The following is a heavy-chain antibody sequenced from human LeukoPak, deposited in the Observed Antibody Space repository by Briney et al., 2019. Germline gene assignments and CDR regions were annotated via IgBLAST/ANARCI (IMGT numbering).Heavy chain of an antibody. CDR3: ARAKPKNMVRGLIMRRESRYYFDY. D-gene: IGHD3-10*01. CDR1: GFTFSSYE. J-gene: IGHJ4*02. CDR2: ISSSGSTI. Sequence: GGSLRLSCAASGFTFSSYEMNWVRQAPGKGLEWVSYISSSGSTIYYADSVKGRFTISRDNAKNSLYLQMNSLRAEDTAVCYCARAKPKNMVRGLIMRRESRYYFDYWGQGTLVTVSS. V-gene: IGHV3-48*03.